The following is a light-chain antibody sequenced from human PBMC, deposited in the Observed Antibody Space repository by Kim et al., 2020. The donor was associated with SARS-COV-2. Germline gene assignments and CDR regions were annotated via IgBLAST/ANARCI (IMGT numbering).Light chain of an antibody. J-gene: IGLJ2*01. CDR1: YIENKN. Sequence: SVALGQTATITCGGNYIENKNVQWYQQRPGQAPVLVIYTDSKRPSGIPDRFSGSNSGNTATLTITRVQGDDEAAYYCQVWDNNRGVFGGGTQLTVL. V-gene: IGLV3-9*01. CDR3: QVWDNNRGV. CDR2: TDS.